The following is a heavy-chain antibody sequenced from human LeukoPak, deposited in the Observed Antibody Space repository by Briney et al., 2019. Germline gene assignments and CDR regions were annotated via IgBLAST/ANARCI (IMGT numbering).Heavy chain of an antibody. CDR3: ARDARPMGYYGSGSSYYYYGMDV. CDR1: GGSISSYY. J-gene: IGHJ6*02. CDR2: IYTSGST. D-gene: IGHD3-10*01. V-gene: IGHV4-4*07. Sequence: SETLSLTCTVSGGSISSYYWSWIRQPAGKGLEWIGRIYTSGSTNYNPSLKSRVTISIDTSKNQFSLKLSSVTAADTAVYYCARDARPMGYYGSGSSYYYYGMDVWGQGTTVTVSS.